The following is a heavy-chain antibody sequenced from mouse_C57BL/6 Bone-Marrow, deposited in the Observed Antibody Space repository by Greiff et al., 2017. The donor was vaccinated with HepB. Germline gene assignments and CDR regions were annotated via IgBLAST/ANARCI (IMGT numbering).Heavy chain of an antibody. CDR3: ARTGTTVVATDWYFDV. V-gene: IGHV1-4*01. CDR2: INPSSGYT. J-gene: IGHJ1*03. D-gene: IGHD1-1*01. Sequence: VQLQQSGAELARPGASVKMSCKASGYTFTSYTMHWVKQRPGQGLEWIGYINPSSGYTKYNQKFKDKATLTADKSSSTAYMQLSSLTSEDSAVYYCARTGTTVVATDWYFDVWGTGTTVTVSS. CDR1: GYTFTSYT.